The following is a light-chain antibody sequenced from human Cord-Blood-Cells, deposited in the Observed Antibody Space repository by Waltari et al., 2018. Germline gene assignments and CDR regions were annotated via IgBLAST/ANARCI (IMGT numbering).Light chain of an antibody. V-gene: IGLV2-14*01. CDR3: SSYTSSSTRV. J-gene: IGLJ1*01. CDR2: EVS. Sequence: QSALTQPASVSGSPGQSITISCTGTSSVVGGYNYASWYQQHPGKAPKLMIYEVSNRPSGVSNRFSGSKSGNTASLTISGLQAEDEADYYCSSYTSSSTRVFGTGTKVTVL. CDR1: SSVVGGYNY.